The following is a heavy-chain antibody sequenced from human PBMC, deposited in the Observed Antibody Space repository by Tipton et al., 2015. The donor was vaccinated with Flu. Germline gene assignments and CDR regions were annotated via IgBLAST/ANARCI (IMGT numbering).Heavy chain of an antibody. CDR2: IYAAGDT. CDR1: GGSARSGSYY. D-gene: IGHD3-22*01. CDR3: ARERLGEYNSSGYTDS. V-gene: IGHV4-61*02. Sequence: TLSLTCTVSGGSARSGSYYWSWIRQPAGKGLEWIGRIYAAGDTKYNPSLKSQVTISLDTSKNQFSLRLNSVTAADTAVYYCARERLGEYNSSGYTDSWGQGGLVTVSS. J-gene: IGHJ4*02.